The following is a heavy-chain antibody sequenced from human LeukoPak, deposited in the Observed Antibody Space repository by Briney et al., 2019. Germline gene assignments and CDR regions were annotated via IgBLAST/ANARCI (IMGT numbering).Heavy chain of an antibody. V-gene: IGHV5-10-1*01. CDR1: GYSFTNYW. Sequence: GESLRISFQASGYSFTNYWISWVRQMPGKGLEWMGRIDPTDSYVNYSPSFQGHVTISADKSISTVYLQWSSLKASDSAMFYCARVRFNGMDVWGQGTTVTVSS. CDR2: IDPTDSYV. J-gene: IGHJ6*02. CDR3: ARVRFNGMDV.